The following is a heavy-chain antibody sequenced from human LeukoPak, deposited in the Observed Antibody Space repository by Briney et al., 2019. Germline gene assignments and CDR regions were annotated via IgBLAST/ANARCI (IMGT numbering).Heavy chain of an antibody. J-gene: IGHJ4*02. D-gene: IGHD3-22*01. V-gene: IGHV3-21*01. CDR1: GFTFSSYS. CDR2: ISSSSSYI. Sequence: GGSLRLSCAASGFTFSSYSMNWVRQAPGKGLEWVSSISSSSSYIYYADSVKGRFTISRDNAKNSLYLQMNSLRAEDTAVYYCARIIQYYYDSSGYSDDYWDQGTLVTVSS. CDR3: ARIIQYYYDSSGYSDDY.